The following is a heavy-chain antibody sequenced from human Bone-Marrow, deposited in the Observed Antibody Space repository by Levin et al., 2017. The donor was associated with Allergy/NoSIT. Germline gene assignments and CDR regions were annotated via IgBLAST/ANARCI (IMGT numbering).Heavy chain of an antibody. CDR2: ISWDSGSV. Sequence: GGSLRLSCAVSGFTFDDHAMHWVRQAPGKGLEWVSGISWDSGSVGYADSVKGRFTISRDNARNVLYLQMNSLRAEDTALYYCARDPYSSTWYRMDVWGQGTTVSVSS. V-gene: IGHV3-9*01. CDR1: GFTFDDHA. J-gene: IGHJ6*02. CDR3: ARDPYSSTWYRMDV. D-gene: IGHD6-13*01.